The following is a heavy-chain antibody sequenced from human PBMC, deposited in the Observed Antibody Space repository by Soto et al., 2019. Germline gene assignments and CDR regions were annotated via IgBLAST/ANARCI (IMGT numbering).Heavy chain of an antibody. D-gene: IGHD2-2*01. CDR1: GFTFSSYW. CDR3: ARGVVPALMDV. CDR2: IKQDGSEK. V-gene: IGHV3-7*03. Sequence: QPVGSLRLSCAASGFTFSSYWMSWVRQAPGKGLEWVANIKQDGSEKYYVDSVKGRFTISRDNAKNSLYLQMNSLRAEDTAVYYCARGVVPALMDVWGQGTTVTVSS. J-gene: IGHJ6*02.